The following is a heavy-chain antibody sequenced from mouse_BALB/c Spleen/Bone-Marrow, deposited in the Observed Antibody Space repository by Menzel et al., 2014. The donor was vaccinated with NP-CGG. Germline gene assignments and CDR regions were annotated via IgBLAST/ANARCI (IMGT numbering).Heavy chain of an antibody. CDR3: ARSDGYRDMDY. Sequence: QVQLQQSGPELVKPGASVKISCKASGYAFSSSWMNWVKQRPGQGLEWIGRIYPGDGDTKYNGKFKGKATLTADKSSSTAYMQLSSLTSVDSAFYFCARSDGYRDMDYWGQGTSVTVSS. CDR2: IYPGDGDT. CDR1: GYAFSSSW. J-gene: IGHJ4*01. V-gene: IGHV1-82*01. D-gene: IGHD2-3*01.